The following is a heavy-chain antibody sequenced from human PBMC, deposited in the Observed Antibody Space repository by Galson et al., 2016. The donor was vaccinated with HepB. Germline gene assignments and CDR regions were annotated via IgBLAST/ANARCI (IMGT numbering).Heavy chain of an antibody. V-gene: IGHV3-74*01. CDR3: AREDPYLDAFDI. Sequence: SLRLSCAASGFSFRSYWMHWVRQAPGKGPLWVARISWDASSTNYADSVKGRFTISRDNAQNTLYLQMSSLRAEDTAIYYRAREDPYLDAFDIWGRGTMVTVSS. J-gene: IGHJ3*02. CDR1: GFSFRSYW. D-gene: IGHD2-21*01. CDR2: ISWDASST.